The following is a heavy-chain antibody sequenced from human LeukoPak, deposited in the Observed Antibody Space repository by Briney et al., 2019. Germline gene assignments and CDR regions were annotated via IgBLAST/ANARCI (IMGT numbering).Heavy chain of an antibody. CDR1: GGSFSGYY. CDR2: INHSGST. Sequence: PSETRSLTCAVYGGSFSGYYWSWIRQPPGKGLEWIGEINHSGSTNYNPALKSRVTISVDTSKNQFSLKLSSVTAADTPVYYCARRPVYCSSTSCAPRAFDYWGQGTLVTVSS. CDR3: ARRPVYCSSTSCAPRAFDY. J-gene: IGHJ4*02. V-gene: IGHV4-34*01. D-gene: IGHD2-2*01.